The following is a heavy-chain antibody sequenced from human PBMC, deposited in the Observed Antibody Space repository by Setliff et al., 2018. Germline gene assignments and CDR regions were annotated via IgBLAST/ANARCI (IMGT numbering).Heavy chain of an antibody. CDR1: GGSLSTYY. Sequence: PSETLSLTCAVSGGSLSTYYWTWIRQPPGKGLEWIGYIYYSGTTKYNPSLKSRVTISVDTSKNQFSLKLSSVAAADTAVYYCARGGTYRYFDSWGQGSQVTVSS. CDR3: ARGGTYRYFDS. V-gene: IGHV4-59*01. J-gene: IGHJ4*02. D-gene: IGHD5-12*01. CDR2: IYYSGTT.